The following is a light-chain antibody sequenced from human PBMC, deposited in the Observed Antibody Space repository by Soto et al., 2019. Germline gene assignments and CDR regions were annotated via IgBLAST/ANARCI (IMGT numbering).Light chain of an antibody. CDR1: SSDVGGYSY. J-gene: IGLJ1*01. V-gene: IGLV2-14*01. CDR2: EVS. Sequence: QSVLTQPASVSGSPGQSITISCTGTSSDVGGYSYVSWYQQHPGKAPKLMIYEVSNRPSGVSNRFSGSKSGNTASLIISGLQAGDEADYYCCSYTSTSSRVFGTGTKVTVL. CDR3: CSYTSTSSRV.